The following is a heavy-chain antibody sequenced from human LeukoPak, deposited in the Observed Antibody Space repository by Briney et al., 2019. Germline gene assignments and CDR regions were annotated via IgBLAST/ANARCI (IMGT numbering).Heavy chain of an antibody. CDR2: INGDESRT. Sequence: GGSLRLSCAAFGFTFSTNWMHWVRQAPGKGLVWVSRINGDESRTNYAHSVEGRFTISRDNAKDTVYLQMKSLSGEDTAVYYCARGATYAYYFDYWGQGILGTVSS. CDR3: ARGATYAYYFDY. D-gene: IGHD4-17*01. J-gene: IGHJ4*02. V-gene: IGHV3-74*01. CDR1: GFTFSTNW.